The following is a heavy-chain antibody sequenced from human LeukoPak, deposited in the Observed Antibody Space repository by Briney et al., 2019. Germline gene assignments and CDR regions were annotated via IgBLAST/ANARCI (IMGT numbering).Heavy chain of an antibody. V-gene: IGHV1-18*01. CDR3: ARAPFPYSSSWYGYYYYYMDV. J-gene: IGHJ6*03. D-gene: IGHD6-13*01. Sequence: GASVKVSCKASGYSFTNYAINWVRQAPGQGLEWMGWISAYNGNTNYAQKLQGRVTMTTDTSTSTAYMELRSLRSDDTAVYYCARAPFPYSSSWYGYYYYYMDVWGRGTTVTISS. CDR2: ISAYNGNT. CDR1: GYSFTNYA.